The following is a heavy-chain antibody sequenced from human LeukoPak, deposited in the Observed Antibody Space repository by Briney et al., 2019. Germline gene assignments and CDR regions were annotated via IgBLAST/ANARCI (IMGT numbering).Heavy chain of an antibody. CDR1: GFTFSSYA. Sequence: GRSLRLSCAASGFTFSSYAMHWVRQAPGKGLEWVAVISYDGSNKYYADSVKGRFTISRDNSKNSLYLQMNSLRAEDTAVYYCARDHVAVAGTKLFDYWGQGTLVTVSS. D-gene: IGHD6-19*01. V-gene: IGHV3-30-3*01. J-gene: IGHJ4*02. CDR3: ARDHVAVAGTKLFDY. CDR2: ISYDGSNK.